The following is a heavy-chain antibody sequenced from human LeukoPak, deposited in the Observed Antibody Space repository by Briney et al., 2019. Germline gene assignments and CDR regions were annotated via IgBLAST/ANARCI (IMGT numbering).Heavy chain of an antibody. Sequence: SESLSLTCTVSGGSITSDGFHWGWVRQPPGKGLEWIGVIYYNGNTYYSVSLKSRVTISVDTSKNQFSLKLSSVTAADTAVYYCARQGRYCSSTSCYRWFDPWGQGTLVTVSS. CDR3: ARQGRYCSSTSCYRWFDP. J-gene: IGHJ5*02. D-gene: IGHD2-2*01. CDR1: GGSITSDGFH. CDR2: IYYNGNT. V-gene: IGHV4-39*01.